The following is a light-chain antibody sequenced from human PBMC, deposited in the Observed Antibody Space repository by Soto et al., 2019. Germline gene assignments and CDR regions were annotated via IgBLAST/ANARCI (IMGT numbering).Light chain of an antibody. Sequence: EVVMTQSPVTLSVSPGERATLSCRASQSVSTNLAWYHQRPGQAPRLLISGASIRATGIPARFSGSGSGTEFTLTVTSLQSEDFGVYYCQQYNNWPPLTFGHGTTVDI. V-gene: IGKV3-15*01. J-gene: IGKJ3*01. CDR1: QSVSTN. CDR3: QQYNNWPPLT. CDR2: GAS.